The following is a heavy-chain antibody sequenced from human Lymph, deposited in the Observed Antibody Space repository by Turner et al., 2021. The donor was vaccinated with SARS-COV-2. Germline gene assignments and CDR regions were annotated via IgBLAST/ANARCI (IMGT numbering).Heavy chain of an antibody. CDR1: GGSISSSSHY. Sequence: QLQLQESGPGLVKPSETLSLTCTVSGGSISSSSHYWGWIRQRPGRGLEWIGHIYYSGSNYYNPYLKSRITISVDTSKNQFSLKLSSVTAADTAVYYCARLVRRAEYYFDYWGQGTLVTVSS. CDR2: IYYSGSN. D-gene: IGHD3-10*01. J-gene: IGHJ4*02. V-gene: IGHV4-39*01. CDR3: ARLVRRAEYYFDY.